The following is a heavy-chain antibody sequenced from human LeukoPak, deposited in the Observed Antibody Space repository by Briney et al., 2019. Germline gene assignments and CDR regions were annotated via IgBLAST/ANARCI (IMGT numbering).Heavy chain of an antibody. CDR1: GLTFSDYY. J-gene: IGHJ1*01. V-gene: IGHV3-11*04. Sequence: PGGSLRLSCAASGLTFSDYYMSWIRQAPGKGLEWVSYISSSGSTIYYADSVKGRTISRDNAKNSLYLQMNSLRAEDTAVYYCAKDVGATAAEYFQHWGQGTLVTVSS. D-gene: IGHD1-26*01. CDR2: ISSSGSTI. CDR3: AKDVGATAAEYFQH.